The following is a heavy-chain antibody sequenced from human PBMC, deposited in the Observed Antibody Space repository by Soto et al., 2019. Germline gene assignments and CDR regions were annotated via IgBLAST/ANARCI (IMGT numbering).Heavy chain of an antibody. V-gene: IGHV4-34*01. CDR1: GGSFSGYY. Sequence: QVHLQQWGAGLLKPSETLSLTCAVYGGSFSGYYWSWNRQPPGKGLEWIGEINNSGSTNYNPSLKSRVYISVGTSNNQFSLKLSSVTAADTAVFYCARGRGDGYNQDWYFDLWGRGTLVTVSS. CDR2: INNSGST. J-gene: IGHJ2*01. CDR3: ARGRGDGYNQDWYFDL. D-gene: IGHD3-10*01.